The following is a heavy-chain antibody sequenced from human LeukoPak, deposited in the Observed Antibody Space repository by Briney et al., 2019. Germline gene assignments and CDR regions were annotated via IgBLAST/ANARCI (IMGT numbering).Heavy chain of an antibody. D-gene: IGHD1-1*01. CDR2: INPSGGST. J-gene: IGHJ4*02. CDR3: ARDGETTYFNY. V-gene: IGHV1-46*01. CDR1: GYTFTSYY. Sequence: ASVKVSCKASGYTFTSYYMHWVRQAPGQGLEGMGIINPSGGSTSYAPKFQGRVTMTRDTSISTAYMELSRLRSDDTAVYYCARDGETTYFNYWGQGTLVTVSS.